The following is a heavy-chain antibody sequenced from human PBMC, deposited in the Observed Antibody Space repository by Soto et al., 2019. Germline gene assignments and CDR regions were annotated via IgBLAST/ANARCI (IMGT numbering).Heavy chain of an antibody. V-gene: IGHV3-15*01. J-gene: IGHJ4*02. D-gene: IGHD5-12*01. CDR3: TPAHPRGPDY. Sequence: PGGSLRLACAASGFTLTNAWMNWVRQAPGKGLDCVGIIISKTDRQTIGNPAPVKGRFIISMDDSSNTLYLQMNSLKTEDTAVYYCTPAHPRGPDYWGQGTMVTVSS. CDR2: IISKTDRQTI. CDR1: GFTLTNAW.